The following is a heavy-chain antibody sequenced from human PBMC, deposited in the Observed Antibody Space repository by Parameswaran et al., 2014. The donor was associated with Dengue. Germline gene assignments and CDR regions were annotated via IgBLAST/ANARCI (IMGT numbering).Heavy chain of an antibody. Sequence: WIRQPPGKGLEWVAVISYDGSNKYYADSVKGRFTISRDNSKNTLYLQMNSLRAEDTAVYYCARLGGSGWFGELLFSYYYYGMDVWGQGTTVTVSS. CDR2: ISYDGSNK. D-gene: IGHD3-10*01. V-gene: IGHV3-30-3*01. J-gene: IGHJ6*02. CDR3: ARLGGSGWFGELLFSYYYYGMDV.